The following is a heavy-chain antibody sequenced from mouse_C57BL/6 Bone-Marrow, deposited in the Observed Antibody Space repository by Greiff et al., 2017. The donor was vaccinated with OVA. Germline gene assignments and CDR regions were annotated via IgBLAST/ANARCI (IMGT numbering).Heavy chain of an antibody. D-gene: IGHD1-1*01. V-gene: IGHV1-81*01. CDR3: ARLGPIIYYYGSSLHWYVDV. J-gene: IGHJ1*03. CDR1: GYTFTSYG. Sequence: VQLQQSGAELARPGASVKLSCKASGYTFTSYGISWVKQRTGQGLEWIGEIYPRSGNTYYNEKFKGKATLTADKSSSTAYMELRSLTSEDSAVYFCARLGPIIYYYGSSLHWYVDVWGTGTTVTVSS. CDR2: IYPRSGNT.